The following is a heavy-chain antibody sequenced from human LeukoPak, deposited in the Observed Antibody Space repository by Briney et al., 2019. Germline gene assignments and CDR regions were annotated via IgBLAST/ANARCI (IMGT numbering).Heavy chain of an antibody. CDR1: GFTFSNAW. V-gene: IGHV3-15*01. D-gene: IGHD6-19*01. CDR2: IKSKTDGGTT. J-gene: IGHJ4*02. Sequence: GGSLRLSCAASGFTFSNAWMSWVRQAPGKGLEWVGRIKSKTDGGTTDYAAPVKGRFTISRDDSKNTLYLQMNSLKTEDTAVYYCTTEWTVIAVAGYFDYWGQGTLVTVSS. CDR3: TTEWTVIAVAGYFDY.